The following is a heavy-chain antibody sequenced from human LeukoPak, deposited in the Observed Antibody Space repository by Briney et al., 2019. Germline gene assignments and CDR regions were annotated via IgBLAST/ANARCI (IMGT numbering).Heavy chain of an antibody. Sequence: PSETLSLTCTVSGGSISSSSAYWGWIRQPPGKGLEWVSSISSSSTYIYYADSVKGRFTISRDNAKNSLYLQMNSLRAEDTAVYYCAKEVGTFTLDYWGQGTLVTVSS. CDR2: ISSSSTYI. CDR1: GGSISSSS. V-gene: IGHV3-21*01. J-gene: IGHJ4*02. D-gene: IGHD1-26*01. CDR3: AKEVGTFTLDY.